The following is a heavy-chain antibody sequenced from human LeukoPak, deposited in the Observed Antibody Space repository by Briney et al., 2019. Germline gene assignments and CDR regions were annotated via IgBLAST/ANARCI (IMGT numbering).Heavy chain of an antibody. D-gene: IGHD2-8*01. CDR2: ISSSSSYM. J-gene: IGHJ6*03. CDR1: GFTFISYS. Sequence: PGGSLRLSCAASGFTFISYSMNWVRQAPGKGLEWVSSISSSSSYMYYADSVKGRFSISRDSSKNILYLQMNSLRAEDTAVYYCAKDRCSNGVGCYYYYMDVWGKGTTVTISS. V-gene: IGHV3-21*01. CDR3: AKDRCSNGVGCYYYYMDV.